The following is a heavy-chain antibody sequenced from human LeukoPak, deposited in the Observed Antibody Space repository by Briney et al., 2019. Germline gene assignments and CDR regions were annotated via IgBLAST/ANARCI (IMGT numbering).Heavy chain of an antibody. CDR1: GGSFSGYY. Sequence: PSETLSLTCAVYGGSFSGYYWSWIRQPPGKGLEWIGEIYHSGSTNYNPSLKSRVTISVDTSKNQFSLKLSSVTAADTAVYYCARVAAMAGVYYYYYYYMDVWGKGTTVTVSS. D-gene: IGHD5-18*01. V-gene: IGHV4-34*01. CDR3: ARVAAMAGVYYYYYYYMDV. CDR2: IYHSGST. J-gene: IGHJ6*03.